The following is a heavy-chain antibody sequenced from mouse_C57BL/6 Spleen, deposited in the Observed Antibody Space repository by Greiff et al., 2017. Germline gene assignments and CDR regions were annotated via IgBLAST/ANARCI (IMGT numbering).Heavy chain of an antibody. CDR1: GYTFTDYY. V-gene: IGHV1-26*01. J-gene: IGHJ2*01. CDR3: ARGGLLRYWFDY. D-gene: IGHD1-1*01. CDR2: INPNNGGT. Sequence: EVQLQQSGPELVKPGASVKISCKASGYTFTDYYMNWVKQSHGKSLEWIGDINPNNGGTSYNQKFKGKATLTVDKSSSTAYMELRSLTSEDSAVYYCARGGLLRYWFDYWGQGTTLTVSS.